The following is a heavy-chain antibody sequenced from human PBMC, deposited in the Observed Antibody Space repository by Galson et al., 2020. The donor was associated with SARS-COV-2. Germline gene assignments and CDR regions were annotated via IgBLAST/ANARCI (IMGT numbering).Heavy chain of an antibody. Sequence: GASVKVSCKVSGYTLTELSMHWVRQAPGKGLEWMGGFDPEDGETIYAQKFQGRVTMTEDTSTDTAYMELSSLRSEDTAVYYYATAWASPDAYCGGDCPLDYWGQGTLVTVSS. CDR2: FDPEDGET. CDR1: GYTLTELS. CDR3: ATAWASPDAYCGGDCPLDY. J-gene: IGHJ4*02. D-gene: IGHD2-21*02. V-gene: IGHV1-24*01.